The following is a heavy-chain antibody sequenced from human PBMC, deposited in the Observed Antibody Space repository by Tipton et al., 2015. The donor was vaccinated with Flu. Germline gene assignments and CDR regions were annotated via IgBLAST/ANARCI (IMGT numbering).Heavy chain of an antibody. V-gene: IGHV4-59*13. J-gene: IGHJ4*02. CDR3: ARAPPEYYDSSGYPHFDY. Sequence: TLSLTCTVPGGSISSYYWSWIRQPPGKGLEWIGYIYYSGSTNYNPSLKSRVTISVDTSKNQFSLKLSSVAAADTAVYYCARAPPEYYDSSGYPHFDYWGQGTLVTVSS. CDR2: IYYSGST. D-gene: IGHD3-22*01. CDR1: GGSISSYY.